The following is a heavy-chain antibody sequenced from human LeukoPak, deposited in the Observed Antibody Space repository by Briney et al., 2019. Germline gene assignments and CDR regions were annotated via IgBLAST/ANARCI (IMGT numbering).Heavy chain of an antibody. J-gene: IGHJ4*02. Sequence: GGSLRLSCAASGFTFSSYWTSWVRQAPGKGLEWVANIKQDGSEKYYVDSVKGRFTISRDNAKNSLYLQMNSLRAEDTAVYYCARDSGARSYWGQGTLVTVSS. D-gene: IGHD4-17*01. CDR2: IKQDGSEK. CDR3: ARDSGARSY. CDR1: GFTFSSYW. V-gene: IGHV3-7*01.